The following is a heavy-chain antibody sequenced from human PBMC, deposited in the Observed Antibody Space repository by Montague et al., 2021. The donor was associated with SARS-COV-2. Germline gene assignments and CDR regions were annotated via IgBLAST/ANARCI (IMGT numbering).Heavy chain of an antibody. CDR1: GGSFSDYN. CDR3: TRGAPGY. J-gene: IGHJ4*02. Sequence: SETLSLTCAVYGGSFSDYNWTWIRQSPGKGLEWLGQINHSGSTNYNPSLKSRVTISVDTSKNQFSLTLTSVTVADTAVYYCTRGAPGYWGQGTLVTVSS. V-gene: IGHV4-34*01. CDR2: INHSGST.